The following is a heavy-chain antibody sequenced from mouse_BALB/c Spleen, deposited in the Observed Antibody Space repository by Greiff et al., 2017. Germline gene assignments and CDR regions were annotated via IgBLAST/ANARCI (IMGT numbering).Heavy chain of an antibody. CDR2: ISSGGSYT. D-gene: IGHD1-1*01. V-gene: IGHV5-9-4*01. J-gene: IGHJ3*01. CDR1: GFTFSSYA. Sequence: EVKLVESGGGLVKPGGSLKLSCAASGFTFSSYAMSWVRQSPEKRLEWVAEISSGGSYTYYPDTVTGRFTISRDNAKNTLYLEMSSLRSEDTAMYYCARGYGSSYGWFAYWGQGTLVTVSA. CDR3: ARGYGSSYGWFAY.